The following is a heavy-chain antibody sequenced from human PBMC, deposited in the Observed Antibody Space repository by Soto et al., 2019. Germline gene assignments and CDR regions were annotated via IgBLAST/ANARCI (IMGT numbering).Heavy chain of an antibody. J-gene: IGHJ5*02. CDR1: AYTFTSYG. CDR3: ARAIMTTVTNWFDP. D-gene: IGHD4-4*01. V-gene: IGHV1-18*01. CDR2: ISAYNGNT. Sequence: GASVKVSCKASAYTFTSYGISWVRQAPGQGLEWMGWISAYNGNTNYAQKLQGRVTMTTDTSTSTADMELRSLRSDDTAVYYCARAIMTTVTNWFDPWGQGTLVTVSS.